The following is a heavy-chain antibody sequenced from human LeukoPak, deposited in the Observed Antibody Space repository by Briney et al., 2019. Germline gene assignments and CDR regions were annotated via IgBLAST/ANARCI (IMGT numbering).Heavy chain of an antibody. Sequence: PSETLSLTCAVSGYSIRSGYYWGWIGPPPGKGREWIGIIYHSGRTYYNPSLNSRVTISVDTSKTQFSLNLSSVTAADTAVYYCARHVKMPPSVWFDPWGQGTLVTVSS. CDR3: ARHVKMPPSVWFDP. CDR2: IYHSGRT. V-gene: IGHV4-38-2*01. D-gene: IGHD2-2*01. J-gene: IGHJ5*02. CDR1: GYSIRSGYY.